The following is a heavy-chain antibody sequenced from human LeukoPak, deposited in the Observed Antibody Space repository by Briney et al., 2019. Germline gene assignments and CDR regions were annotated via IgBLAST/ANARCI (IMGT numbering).Heavy chain of an antibody. D-gene: IGHD6-19*01. J-gene: IGHJ4*02. CDR3: ASLRYSSGWYVPATQVDY. CDR2: IKTDGTTT. V-gene: IGHV3-74*01. CDR1: GFTFSDYW. Sequence: GGSLRLSCAASGFTFSDYWMHWVRQVPEKGLVWISLIKTDGTTTNYGDSVRGRFTISRDNSKNTLYLQMNSLRAEDTAVYYCASLRYSSGWYVPATQVDYWGQGTLVTVSS.